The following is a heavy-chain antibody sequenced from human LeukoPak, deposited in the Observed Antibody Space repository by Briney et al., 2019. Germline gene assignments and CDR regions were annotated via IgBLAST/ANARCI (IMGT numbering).Heavy chain of an antibody. J-gene: IGHJ4*02. CDR3: ARVGVPYYFDY. CDR2: SYHSGST. D-gene: IGHD3-16*01. V-gene: IGHV4-38-2*02. Sequence: SETLSLTCTVSGYSISSGYYWGWIRQPPGKGLEWIGSSYHSGSTYYNPSLKSRVTISVDTSKNQFSLKLSSVTAADTAVYYCARVGVPYYFDYWGQGTLVTVSS. CDR1: GYSISSGYY.